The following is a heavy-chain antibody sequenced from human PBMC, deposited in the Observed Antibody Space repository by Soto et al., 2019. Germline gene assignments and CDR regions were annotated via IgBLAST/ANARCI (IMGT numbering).Heavy chain of an antibody. CDR1: GYTLTELS. CDR2: FDPEDGET. CDR3: ATVGMGRYWGGFDY. D-gene: IGHD1-26*01. Sequence: QVQLVQSGAEVKKPGASVKVSCKVSGYTLTELSMHWVRQAPGKGLEWMGGFDPEDGETIYAQKFQGRVTMTEDTSTDTAYIELSRLGYEDTAVYYCATVGMGRYWGGFDYWVQGTLVAVSS. J-gene: IGHJ4*02. V-gene: IGHV1-24*01.